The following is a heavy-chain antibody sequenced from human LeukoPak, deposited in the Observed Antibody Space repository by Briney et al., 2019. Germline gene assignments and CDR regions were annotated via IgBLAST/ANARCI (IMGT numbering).Heavy chain of an antibody. D-gene: IGHD3-16*01. CDR1: GGSISSYY. CDR3: GRGGRGQPFDI. CDR2: IYYSGST. Sequence: SETLSLTCTVSGGSISSYYWSWLRQPPGKGLEWIGDIYYSGSTNYNPYLTSRLTISVDTSNNQFSLELAAETAADTAVSYCGRGGRGQPFDIWGQGTLVTVSS. V-gene: IGHV4-59*01. J-gene: IGHJ3*02.